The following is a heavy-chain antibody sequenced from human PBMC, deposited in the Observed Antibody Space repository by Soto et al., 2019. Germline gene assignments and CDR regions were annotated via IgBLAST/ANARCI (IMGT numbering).Heavy chain of an antibody. Sequence: XXTLSLPFAVYGGSFSGYYWRWILQPPGKGLEWIGEINNIESTNYNPSLKSRVTLSVEPSKNRFSLKWSFLTAADRVLFYCARERGVLLWFGELFRFDPWGQGTRVTVAS. D-gene: IGHD3-10*01. CDR2: INNIEST. CDR3: ARERGVLLWFGELFRFDP. CDR1: GGSFSGYY. V-gene: IGHV4-34*01. J-gene: IGHJ5*02.